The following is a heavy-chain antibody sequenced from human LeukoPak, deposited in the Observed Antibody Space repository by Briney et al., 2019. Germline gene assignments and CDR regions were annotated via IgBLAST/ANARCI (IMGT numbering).Heavy chain of an antibody. Sequence: SETLSLTCTVSGGSISSSSYYWGWIRQPPGKGLEWIGTIYYSGSTYYNPSLKSRVTISVDTSKNQFSLKLSSVTAADTAVYYCARGGVAQWNDAFDIWGQGTMVTVSS. CDR1: GGSISSSSYY. CDR3: ARGGVAQWNDAFDI. D-gene: IGHD1-1*01. V-gene: IGHV4-39*07. J-gene: IGHJ3*02. CDR2: IYYSGST.